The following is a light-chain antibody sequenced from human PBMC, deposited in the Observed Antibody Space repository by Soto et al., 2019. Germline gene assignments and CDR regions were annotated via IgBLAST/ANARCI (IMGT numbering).Light chain of an antibody. CDR3: ELYVGSGTVV. Sequence: QTVVSQEPSFSVSPGETVTLTCGLTSASVLTSYYPSWYQQTPGQAPRTLIYSTNIRSSGVPDRFSGSILGNKAALTITGAQADDESDYYCELYVGSGTVVFGGGTKGTVL. CDR1: SASVLTSYY. J-gene: IGLJ2*01. CDR2: STN. V-gene: IGLV8-61*01.